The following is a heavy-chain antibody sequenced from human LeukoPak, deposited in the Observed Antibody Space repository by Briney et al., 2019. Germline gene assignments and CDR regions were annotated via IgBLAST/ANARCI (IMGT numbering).Heavy chain of an antibody. D-gene: IGHD6-6*01. CDR3: ASLIAARLYYFDY. J-gene: IGHJ4*02. V-gene: IGHV3-30*02. CDR1: GFTFSSYG. CDR2: IRYDGSNK. Sequence: PGGSLRLSCAASGFTFSSYGMHWVRQAPGKGLEWVAFIRYDGSNKYYADSVKGRFTITRDNYKNTLYLQMNSLRAEDTAVYYCASLIAARLYYFDYWGQGTLVTVSS.